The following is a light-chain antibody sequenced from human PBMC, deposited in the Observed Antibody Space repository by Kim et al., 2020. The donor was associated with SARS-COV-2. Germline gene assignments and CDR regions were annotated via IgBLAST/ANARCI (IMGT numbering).Light chain of an antibody. Sequence: SPGERATLFCRASQSVDDHLAWYRQKPGQTPRLLIYGASTRATGIPARFSGSGSGTEFTLTISSLQSEDLAVYYCQQYNSWPPLTFGGGTKVDIK. J-gene: IGKJ4*01. V-gene: IGKV3-15*01. CDR2: GAS. CDR1: QSVDDH. CDR3: QQYNSWPPLT.